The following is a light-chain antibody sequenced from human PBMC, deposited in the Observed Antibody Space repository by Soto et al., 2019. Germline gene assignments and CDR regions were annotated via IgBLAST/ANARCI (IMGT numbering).Light chain of an antibody. Sequence: QSVLTQPPSASGTPGQRVTISCSGSSSNIGSNSVNWYQQLPGAAPKLLIYSNNQRPSGVPDRFSGSKSGTSASLAISGLQSEDEAQYHCATWDDNLDGWVFGGGTKLTVL. V-gene: IGLV1-44*01. J-gene: IGLJ3*02. CDR2: SNN. CDR3: ATWDDNLDGWV. CDR1: SSNIGSNS.